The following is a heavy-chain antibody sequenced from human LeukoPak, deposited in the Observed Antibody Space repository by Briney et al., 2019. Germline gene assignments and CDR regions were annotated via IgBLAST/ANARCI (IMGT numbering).Heavy chain of an antibody. Sequence: GESLKISRKGSGYSFTSYWNGLVRQMPGKGPEWMGIIYPGDSDTRYRPSFQGQVPISADKSISNAYLQWSSLKASDTAMYYCARHWGYGDYVEHFDYWGQGALVTVSS. CDR2: IYPGDSDT. CDR3: ARHWGYGDYVEHFDY. D-gene: IGHD4-17*01. V-gene: IGHV5-51*01. CDR1: GYSFTSYW. J-gene: IGHJ4*02.